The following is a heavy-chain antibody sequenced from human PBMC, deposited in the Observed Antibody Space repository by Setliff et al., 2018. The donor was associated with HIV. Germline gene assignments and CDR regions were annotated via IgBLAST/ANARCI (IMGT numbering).Heavy chain of an antibody. V-gene: IGHV3-48*04. J-gene: IGHJ4*02. Sequence: GGSLRLSCAASGFTFSSYWMTWVREVPGKGLEWLAYISSSGDIKNYADSVKGRFTVSRDNAKKTLFLQMNSLRVEDTALYYCAREQGRRVEYWGQGTLVTVSS. CDR1: GFTFSSYW. CDR2: ISSSGDIK. CDR3: AREQGRRVEY.